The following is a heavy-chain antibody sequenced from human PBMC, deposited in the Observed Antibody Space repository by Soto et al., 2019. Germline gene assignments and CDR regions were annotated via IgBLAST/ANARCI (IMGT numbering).Heavy chain of an antibody. CDR1: SYTFTNYR. J-gene: IGHJ4*01. D-gene: IGHD6-6*01. Sequence: QVQLVQSGAEVKKPGASVKVSCKTSSYTFTNYRINCVRQAPGQGLEWLGWVSAYNGERRYAQRVQARVIMTTDASTTTAYMELRSLRSDDTAVYYCSRGTSIPASGDYWGQGTLVTVSS. CDR3: SRGTSIPASGDY. CDR2: VSAYNGER. V-gene: IGHV1-18*01.